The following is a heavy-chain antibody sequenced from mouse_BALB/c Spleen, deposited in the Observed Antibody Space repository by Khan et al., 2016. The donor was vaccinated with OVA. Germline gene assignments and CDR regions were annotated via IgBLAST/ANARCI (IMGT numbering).Heavy chain of an antibody. J-gene: IGHJ3*01. Sequence: EVQLQESGPSLVKPSQTLSLTCSVTGDSITSGYWSWIRKFPGNKLEYMGYMLYTGYTDYNLSLKSRLAITRHTSKNQYYLQLNSVTTEDTATSYCARSTYRYAFAYWGQGTLVTVSA. CDR3: ARSTYRYAFAY. V-gene: IGHV3-8*02. CDR2: MLYTGYT. D-gene: IGHD2-14*01. CDR1: GDSITSGY.